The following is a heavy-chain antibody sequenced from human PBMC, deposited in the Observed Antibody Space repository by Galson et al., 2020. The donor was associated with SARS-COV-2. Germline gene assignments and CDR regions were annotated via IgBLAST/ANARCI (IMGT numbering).Heavy chain of an antibody. J-gene: IGHJ2*01. Sequence: NTGGSLSLSCAASGLYFRDNYMSWIRQAPGKGLEWLAFFSRSGISIYYASPEEGRFTITRDNAKNSRSLQMNSLRVEDTAVYYCARALHGYSFGDMGGGGTLVTVTS. CDR2: FSRSGISI. V-gene: IGHV3-11*04. D-gene: IGHD4-4*01. CDR3: ARALHGYSFGDM. CDR1: GLYFRDNY.